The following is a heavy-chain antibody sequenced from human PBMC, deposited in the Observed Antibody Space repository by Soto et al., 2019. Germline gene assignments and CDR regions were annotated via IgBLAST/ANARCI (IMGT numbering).Heavy chain of an antibody. D-gene: IGHD3-22*01. Sequence: EVQLVESGGGLVQPGGSLRLSCAASGFTFSSYWIDWVSQAPGKGLVWVSRLKSDGSGTTYADSVKGRLTISRDNAKNTVYLQRNRLRAEDTAVYYCVRGGGDYYDGNGYLGRHGGQGTLVTVSS. CDR3: VRGGGDYYDGNGYLGRH. V-gene: IGHV3-74*01. CDR2: LKSDGSGT. CDR1: GFTFSSYW. J-gene: IGHJ4*02.